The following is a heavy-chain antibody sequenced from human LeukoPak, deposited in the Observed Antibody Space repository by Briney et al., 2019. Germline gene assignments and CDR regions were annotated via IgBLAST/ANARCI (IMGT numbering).Heavy chain of an antibody. CDR1: GGSISSSSYY. J-gene: IGHJ4*02. Sequence: NPSETLSLTCTVSGGSISSSSYYWGWIRQPPGKGLEWIGSIYYSGSTYYNPSLKSRVTISVDTSKNQFSLKLSSVTAADTAVYYCARLIRKVLYYFDYWGQGTLVTVSP. CDR2: IYYSGST. CDR3: ARLIRKVLYYFDY. V-gene: IGHV4-39*01.